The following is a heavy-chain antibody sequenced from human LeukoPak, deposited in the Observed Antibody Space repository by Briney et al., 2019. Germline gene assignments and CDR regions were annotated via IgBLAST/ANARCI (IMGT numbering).Heavy chain of an antibody. CDR3: ARAFPWVPAAFGAFDI. CDR1: GYTFTSYA. J-gene: IGHJ3*02. D-gene: IGHD2-2*01. Sequence: ASVKVSCKASGYTFTSYAMNWVRQAPGQGLEWMGWINTNTGNPTYAQGFTGRFVFSLDTSVSTAYLQISSLKAEDTAVHYCARAFPWVPAAFGAFDIWGQGTMVTVSS. V-gene: IGHV7-4-1*02. CDR2: INTNTGNP.